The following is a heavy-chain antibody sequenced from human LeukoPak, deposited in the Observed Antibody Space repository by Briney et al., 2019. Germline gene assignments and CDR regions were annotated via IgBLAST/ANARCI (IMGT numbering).Heavy chain of an antibody. V-gene: IGHV1-2*02. Sequence: ASVKVSCKASGYTFTGYYMHWVRQAPGQGLEWMGWINPNSGGTNYAQKFQGRVTITTDESTSTAYMELSSLRSEDTAVYYCARGVSGSYYSSLIFYMDVWGKGTTVTVSS. J-gene: IGHJ6*03. D-gene: IGHD1-26*01. CDR1: GYTFTGYY. CDR3: ARGVSGSYYSSLIFYMDV. CDR2: INPNSGGT.